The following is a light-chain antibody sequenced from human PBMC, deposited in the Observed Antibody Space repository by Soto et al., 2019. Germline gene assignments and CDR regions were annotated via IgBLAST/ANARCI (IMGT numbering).Light chain of an antibody. CDR1: QSLLHSNGYNY. V-gene: IGKV2-28*01. CDR3: MQALQTLLT. CDR2: LGS. J-gene: IGKJ4*01. Sequence: DIVMTQSPLSLPVTPGEPASISCRSSQSLLHSNGYNYLDWYLQKPGQSPQLLIYLGSNRASGVPDRFSGSGSGTDFILKISRVEAEDVGVYYCMQALQTLLTFGGGTKVEIK.